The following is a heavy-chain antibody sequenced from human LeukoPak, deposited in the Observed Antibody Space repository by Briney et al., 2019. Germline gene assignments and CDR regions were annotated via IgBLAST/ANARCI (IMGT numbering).Heavy chain of an antibody. J-gene: IGHJ4*02. D-gene: IGHD5-12*01. CDR1: GFTVSSNY. CDR2: IYSGGST. V-gene: IGHV3-66*01. Sequence: GGSLRLSCAASGFTVSSNYMSWVRQAPGKGLEWVSVIYSGGSTYYADSVKGRFTISRDNSKNTLYLQMNSLRAEDTAVYYCAKGLAVATGIDYWGQGTLVTVSS. CDR3: AKGLAVATGIDY.